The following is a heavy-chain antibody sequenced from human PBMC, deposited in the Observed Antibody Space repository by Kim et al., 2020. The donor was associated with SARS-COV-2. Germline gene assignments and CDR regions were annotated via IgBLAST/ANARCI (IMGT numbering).Heavy chain of an antibody. D-gene: IGHD1-26*01. V-gene: IGHV1-18*04. CDR2: ISAYNGNT. Sequence: ASVKVSCKASGYTFTSYGISWVRQAPGQGLEWMGWISAYNGNTNYAQKLQGRVTMTTDTSTSTAYMELRSLRSDDTAVYYCARGPVRTGIVGASGGSDYWGQGTLVTVSS. J-gene: IGHJ4*02. CDR3: ARGPVRTGIVGASGGSDY. CDR1: GYTFTSYG.